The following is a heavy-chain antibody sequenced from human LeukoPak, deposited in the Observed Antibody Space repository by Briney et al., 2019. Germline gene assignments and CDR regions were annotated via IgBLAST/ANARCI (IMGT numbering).Heavy chain of an antibody. D-gene: IGHD4-17*01. Sequence: GGSLRLSCAASGFTFRTYGMHWVRQAPGKGLEWVAFIRNDGTIKYYADSVKGRFTISRDNSKSTLYLQMNSLRAEDTAVYYSAKDWGLYGDLLPFDYWGQGTLVTVSS. CDR2: IRNDGTIK. V-gene: IGHV3-30*02. CDR3: AKDWGLYGDLLPFDY. J-gene: IGHJ4*02. CDR1: GFTFRTYG.